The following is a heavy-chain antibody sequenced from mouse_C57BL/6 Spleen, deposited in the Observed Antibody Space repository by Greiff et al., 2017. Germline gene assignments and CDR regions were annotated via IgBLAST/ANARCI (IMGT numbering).Heavy chain of an antibody. CDR1: GYTFTSYW. V-gene: IGHV1-52*01. Sequence: QVQLQQPGAELVRPGSSVKLSCKASGYTFTSYWMHWVKQRPIQGLEWIGNIDPSDSETHYNQKFKDKATLTVDKSSSTAYMQLSSLTSEDSAVYYCARREDGYDWAMDYWGQGTSVTVSS. CDR2: IDPSDSET. J-gene: IGHJ4*01. CDR3: ARREDGYDWAMDY. D-gene: IGHD2-2*01.